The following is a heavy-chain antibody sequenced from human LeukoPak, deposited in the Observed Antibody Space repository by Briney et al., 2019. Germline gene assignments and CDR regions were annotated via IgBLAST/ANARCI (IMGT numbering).Heavy chain of an antibody. J-gene: IGHJ4*02. CDR1: GGSFSGYY. Sequence: SETLSLTCAVYGGSFSGYYWSWIRQPPGKGLEWIGEINHSGSTNYNPSLNSRVTISVDTSKNQFSLKLSSVTAADTAVYYCARMDVDTADDYWGQGTLVTVSS. CDR3: ARMDVDTADDY. V-gene: IGHV4-34*01. CDR2: INHSGST. D-gene: IGHD5-18*01.